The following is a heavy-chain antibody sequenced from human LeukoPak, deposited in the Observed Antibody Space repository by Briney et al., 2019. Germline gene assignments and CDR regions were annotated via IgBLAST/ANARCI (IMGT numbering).Heavy chain of an antibody. CDR3: ARTYYSGNSLGYLDL. CDR2: ISGGGDST. CDR1: GVTFSSYA. V-gene: IGHV3-23*01. Sequence: GGSLRLSCAASGVTFSSYAMSWVRQAPGKGLEWVSVISGGGDSTYYADSVKGRFTISRDNSKNTLYLQMNSLRAEDTAVYYCARTYYSGNSLGYLDLWGRGTLVTVSS. J-gene: IGHJ2*01. D-gene: IGHD4-23*01.